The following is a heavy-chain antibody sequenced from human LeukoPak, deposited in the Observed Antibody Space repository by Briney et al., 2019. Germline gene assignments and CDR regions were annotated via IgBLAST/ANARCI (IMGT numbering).Heavy chain of an antibody. V-gene: IGHV3-23*01. D-gene: IGHD5-18*01. CDR3: ARHLSGVTGYTYGRGIDY. CDR2: ISGSGGTT. J-gene: IGHJ4*02. CDR1: GFTFSSYG. Sequence: GGSLRLSCAASGFTFSSYGMSWVRQAPGKGLEWVSAISGSGGTTYYADSVKGRFTISRDNAKTSLYLQMSSLRAEDTAVYYCARHLSGVTGYTYGRGIDYWGQGTLVTVSS.